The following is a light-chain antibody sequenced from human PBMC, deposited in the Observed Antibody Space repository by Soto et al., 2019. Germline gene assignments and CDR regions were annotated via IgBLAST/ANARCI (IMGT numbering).Light chain of an antibody. J-gene: IGKJ1*01. V-gene: IGKV1-5*01. CDR3: QQYSSYWT. CDR2: DAS. Sequence: DIQMTQSPSSLSASVGDRGTITFRASQSISRWLAWYQEKPGKAPKVLIYDASNLESGVPSRFSGSGSGTEFTLTISRLQPDDFATYYCQQYSSYWTFGQGTKVDIK. CDR1: QSISRW.